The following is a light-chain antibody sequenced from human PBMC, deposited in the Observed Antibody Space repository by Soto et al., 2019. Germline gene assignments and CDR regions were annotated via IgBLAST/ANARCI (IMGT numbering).Light chain of an antibody. Sequence: EFVLTQSPGTLSLSPGERATLSCRASQSVSSNFLAWYQQKPGQAPRLLFYGASNRAAGIPDRFSGSGSGTDLTLTISSLQSEDFAVYYCQQYNNWPPITFGQGTRLEIK. CDR2: GAS. V-gene: IGKV3-20*01. CDR3: QQYNNWPPIT. CDR1: QSVSSNF. J-gene: IGKJ5*01.